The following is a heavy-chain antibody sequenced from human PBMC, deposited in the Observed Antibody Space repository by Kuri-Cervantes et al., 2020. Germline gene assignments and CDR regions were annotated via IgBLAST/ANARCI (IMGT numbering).Heavy chain of an antibody. Sequence: GGSLRLSCAASGFTFSSYGMHWVRQAPGKELEWVAVISYDGCNKYYADSVKGRFTISRDNSKNTLYLQMNSLRAEDTAVYYCARSPRYDSSGYRDYFDYWGQGTLVTVSS. CDR1: GFTFSSYG. V-gene: IGHV3-30*03. J-gene: IGHJ4*02. CDR2: ISYDGCNK. D-gene: IGHD3-22*01. CDR3: ARSPRYDSSGYRDYFDY.